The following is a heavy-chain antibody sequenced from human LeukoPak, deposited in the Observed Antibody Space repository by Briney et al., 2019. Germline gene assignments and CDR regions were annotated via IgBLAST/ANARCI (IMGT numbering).Heavy chain of an antibody. J-gene: IGHJ4*02. Sequence: PGGSLRLSCAASGFTFSDYGMHWVRQAPGKGLEWVAFTRYDGTIHHYRGSVEGRFIISRDNSMNTLYLQMNSQRTGDTAVYYCVKDQAGGWGQGTLVTVSA. V-gene: IGHV3-30*02. CDR2: TRYDGTIH. D-gene: IGHD6-19*01. CDR3: VKDQAGG. CDR1: GFTFSDYG.